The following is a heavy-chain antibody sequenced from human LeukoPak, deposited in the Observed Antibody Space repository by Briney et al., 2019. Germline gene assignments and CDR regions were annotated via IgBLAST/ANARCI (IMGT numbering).Heavy chain of an antibody. Sequence: PGGSLRLSCAASGFTFSSYSMNWVRQAPGKGLERVSFISSDSTTIFYAGSVKGRFTISRDNANNSLYLQMNSLRAEDTAVYYCAREEVAATGTFPFDYWGQGTLVTVSS. J-gene: IGHJ4*02. D-gene: IGHD6-13*01. CDR2: ISSDSTTI. V-gene: IGHV3-48*04. CDR1: GFTFSSYS. CDR3: AREEVAATGTFPFDY.